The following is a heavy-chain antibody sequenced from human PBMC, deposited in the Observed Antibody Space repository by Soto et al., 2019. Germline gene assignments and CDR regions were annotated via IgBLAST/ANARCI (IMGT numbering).Heavy chain of an antibody. D-gene: IGHD3-9*01. CDR3: AKDRSPRHGTTDYYYGMEV. J-gene: IGHJ6*02. Sequence: GGSLRLSCAASGFTFDDYTMHWVRQAPGKGLEWVSLISWDGGSTYYADSVKGRFTISRDNSKNSLYLQMNSLRTEDTALYYCAKDRSPRHGTTDYYYGMEVWGQGSTVTVAS. V-gene: IGHV3-43*01. CDR2: ISWDGGST. CDR1: GFTFDDYT.